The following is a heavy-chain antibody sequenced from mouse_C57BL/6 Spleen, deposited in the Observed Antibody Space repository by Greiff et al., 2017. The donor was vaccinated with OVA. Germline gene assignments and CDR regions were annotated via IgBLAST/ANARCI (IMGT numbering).Heavy chain of an antibody. J-gene: IGHJ3*01. CDR2: SRNKANDYTT. D-gene: IGHD4-1*01. CDR1: GFTFSDFY. CDR3: ARDNWDERFAY. V-gene: IGHV7-1*01. Sequence: EVKLVESGGGLVQSGRSLRLSCATSGFTFSDFYMEWVRQAPGKGLEWIAASRNKANDYTTEYSASVKGRFIVSRDTSQSILYLQMNALRAEDTAIYYCARDNWDERFAYWGQGTLVTVSA.